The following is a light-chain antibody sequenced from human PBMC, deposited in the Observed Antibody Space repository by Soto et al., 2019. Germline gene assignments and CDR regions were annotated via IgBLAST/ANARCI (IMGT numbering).Light chain of an antibody. V-gene: IGLV2-14*03. J-gene: IGLJ2*01. CDR2: DVS. CDR3: SSYTTGSTS. Sequence: QSVLTQPASVSGSPGQSITISCTGTSSDIGGYNFVSWYQHHPGKAPKLMIYDVSNRPSGVSNRFSGSKSGNTASLTISGLQAEDEADYYCSSYTTGSTSFGGGTQLTVL. CDR1: SSDIGGYNF.